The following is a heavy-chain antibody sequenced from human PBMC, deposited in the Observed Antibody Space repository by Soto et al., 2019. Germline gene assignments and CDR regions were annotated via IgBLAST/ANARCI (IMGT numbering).Heavy chain of an antibody. D-gene: IGHD2-2*02. CDR3: ARHDCSSTRCYNFGMDV. CDR2: IDPSGSYI. J-gene: IGHJ6*02. V-gene: IGHV5-10-1*01. CDR1: GYSFTNYW. Sequence: GESLKISCKGSGYSFTNYWISWVRQMPGKGLEWMGRIDPSGSYIKYSPSFQGHVTISADNSISTAYLQWSSLKASDTAMYYCARHDCSSTRCYNFGMDVWGQGTTVTVSS.